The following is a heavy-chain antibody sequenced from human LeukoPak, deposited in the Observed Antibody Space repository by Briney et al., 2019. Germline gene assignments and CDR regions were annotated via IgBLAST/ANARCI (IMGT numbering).Heavy chain of an antibody. J-gene: IGHJ5*02. Sequence: GGALRLSLAASGFTFSSYWMHWGRQTPGKGVVWVSRIKSDGSSTSYADSVKGRFTISRDNVKNTLYLQMNSLRAEDTAVYYCARDGSSWSNWLDPWGQGTLVTVSS. D-gene: IGHD6-13*01. CDR1: GFTFSSYW. CDR2: IKSDGSST. V-gene: IGHV3-74*01. CDR3: ARDGSSWSNWLDP.